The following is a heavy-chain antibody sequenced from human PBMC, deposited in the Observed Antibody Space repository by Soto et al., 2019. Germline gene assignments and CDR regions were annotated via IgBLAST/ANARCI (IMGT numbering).Heavy chain of an antibody. CDR2: IYWNDEK. V-gene: IGHV2-5*01. J-gene: IGHJ4*02. CDR3: AHRRVAKYTSLPADFDY. Sequence: QITLKESGPTLVKPTQTLTLTCTFSGFSLNTSGVGVGWIRQPPGKALEWLALIYWNDEKHYSPSLKSRLTITEDTSKHQVVLTMTNMDPVDTATYYCAHRRVAKYTSLPADFDYWGQGTLVTVSS. CDR1: GFSLNTSGVG. D-gene: IGHD6-6*01.